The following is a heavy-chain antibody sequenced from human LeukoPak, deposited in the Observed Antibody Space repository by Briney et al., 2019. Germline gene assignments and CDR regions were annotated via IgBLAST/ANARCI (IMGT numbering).Heavy chain of an antibody. Sequence: VASVKVSCKASGYTLTGYYMHWVRQAPGQGLEWMGWINPNSGGTNYAQKFQGRVTMTRDTSISTAYMELSRLRSDDTAVYYCASSSSWFGYFDYWGQGTLVTVSS. D-gene: IGHD6-6*01. CDR3: ASSSSWFGYFDY. J-gene: IGHJ4*02. CDR2: INPNSGGT. V-gene: IGHV1-2*02. CDR1: GYTLTGYY.